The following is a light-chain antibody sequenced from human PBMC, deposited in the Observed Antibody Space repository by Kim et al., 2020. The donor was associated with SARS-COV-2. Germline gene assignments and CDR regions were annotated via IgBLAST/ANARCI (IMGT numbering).Light chain of an antibody. CDR1: QNIKTY. J-gene: IGKJ5*01. Sequence: ASVGDSVTIPCRASQNIKTYLDWYQQKPGKAPNLLIYAASSLQSGVPSRFSGSGSGTDFTLTISSLQPEDFASYYCQQSYNAPSAFGQGTRLEIK. V-gene: IGKV1-39*01. CDR2: AAS. CDR3: QQSYNAPSA.